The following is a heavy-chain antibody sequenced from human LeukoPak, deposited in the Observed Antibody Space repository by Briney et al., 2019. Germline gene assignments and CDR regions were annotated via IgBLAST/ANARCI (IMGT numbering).Heavy chain of an antibody. Sequence: GASVKVSCKASGYTFTSYGISWVRQAPGQGLEWMGWISAYNGNTNYAQKLQGRVTMTTDTSTSTAYMELRSLRSDDTAVYYCAVASPSSYDSSGYPNYYMDVWGKGTTVTVSS. CDR3: AVASPSSYDSSGYPNYYMDV. V-gene: IGHV1-18*01. D-gene: IGHD3-22*01. J-gene: IGHJ6*03. CDR1: GYTFTSYG. CDR2: ISAYNGNT.